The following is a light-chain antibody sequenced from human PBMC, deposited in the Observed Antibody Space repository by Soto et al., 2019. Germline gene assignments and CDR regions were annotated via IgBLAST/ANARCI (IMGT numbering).Light chain of an antibody. J-gene: IGKJ1*01. CDR1: QGISNY. CDR2: AAS. CDR3: QKYNSAPWT. Sequence: DIQITQSPSSLSGCVGHRVIRTFRSSQGISNYLAWYQQKPGKVPKLLIYAASTLQSGVPSRFSGSGSGTDFTLTISSLQTEDVATYYCQKYNSAPWTFGQGTKVDIK. V-gene: IGKV1-27*01.